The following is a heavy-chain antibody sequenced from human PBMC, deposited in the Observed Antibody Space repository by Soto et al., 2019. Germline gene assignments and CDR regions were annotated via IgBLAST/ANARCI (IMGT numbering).Heavy chain of an antibody. CDR2: IPYDGSTK. CDR3: AKDTASGGSPLDY. Sequence: GGSLRLSCAASGFTFSSYGMHWVRQAPGKGLKWVAIIPYDGSTKYYADSVKGRFTISRDNSKNTVYLQMNNLRPEDTAVYYCAKDTASGGSPLDYWGQGTLVTVSS. V-gene: IGHV3-30*18. D-gene: IGHD2-15*01. J-gene: IGHJ4*02. CDR1: GFTFSSYG.